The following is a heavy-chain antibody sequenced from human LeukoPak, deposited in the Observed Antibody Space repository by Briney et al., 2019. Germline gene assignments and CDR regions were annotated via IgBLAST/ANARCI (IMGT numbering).Heavy chain of an antibody. D-gene: IGHD6-6*01. CDR2: IYYSGST. J-gene: IGHJ4*02. CDR3: ARGVAARPDY. Sequence: PSETLSLTCTVSGGSISSGGYYWSWLRQHPGKGLEWIGYIYYSGSTYYNPSLKSRVTISVDTSKNQFSLKLSSVTAADTAVYYCARGVAARPDYWGQGTLVTVS. V-gene: IGHV4-31*03. CDR1: GGSISSGGYY.